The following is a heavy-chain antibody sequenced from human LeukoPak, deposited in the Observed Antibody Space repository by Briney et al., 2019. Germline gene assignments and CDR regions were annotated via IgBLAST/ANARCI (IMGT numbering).Heavy chain of an antibody. V-gene: IGHV3-23*01. CDR2: LSGSGAGT. J-gene: IGHJ6*02. Sequence: GGSLRLSCAASGFTFSDYALGWVRQAPGRGLEWVATLSGSGAGTYYSDSVQGRFTISRDNSKNTLYLQMNSLRAEDTAVYYCARDLGMATPPWYYYGMDVWGQGTTVTVSS. D-gene: IGHD5-24*01. CDR3: ARDLGMATPPWYYYGMDV. CDR1: GFTFSDYA.